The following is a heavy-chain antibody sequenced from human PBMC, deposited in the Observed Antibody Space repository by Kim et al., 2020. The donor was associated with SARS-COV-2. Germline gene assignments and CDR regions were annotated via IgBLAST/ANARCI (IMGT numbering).Heavy chain of an antibody. Sequence: SGNTYYNPSLESRLTISLDTSKNQFSLKLTSVTAADTAVYFCARANTVFDYWGQGTQVTVSS. V-gene: IGHV4-31*02. D-gene: IGHD2-2*02. CDR2: SGNT. J-gene: IGHJ4*02. CDR3: ARANTVFDY.